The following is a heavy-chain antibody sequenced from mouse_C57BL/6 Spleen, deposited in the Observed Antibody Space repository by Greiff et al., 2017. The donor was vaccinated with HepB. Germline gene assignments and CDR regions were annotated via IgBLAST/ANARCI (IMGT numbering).Heavy chain of an antibody. D-gene: IGHD2-5*01. V-gene: IGHV5-16*01. CDR3: ARKGYSNYPAMDY. CDR1: GFTFSDYY. J-gene: IGHJ4*01. CDR2: INYDGSST. Sequence: EVKLVESEGGLVQPGSSMKLSCTASGFTFSDYYMAWVRQVPEKGLEWVANINYDGSSTYYLDSLKSRFIISRDNAKNILYLQMSSLKSEDTATYYCARKGYSNYPAMDYWGQGTSVTVSS.